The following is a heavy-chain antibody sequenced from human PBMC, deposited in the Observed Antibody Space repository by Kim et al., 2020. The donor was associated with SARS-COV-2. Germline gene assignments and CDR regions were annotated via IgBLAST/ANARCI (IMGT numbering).Heavy chain of an antibody. J-gene: IGHJ4*02. D-gene: IGHD6-19*01. V-gene: IGHV1-3*01. CDR3: ARDRISVAGALRYYFDY. Sequence: ASVKVSCKASGYTFTSYAMHWVRQAPGQRLEWMGWINAGNGNTKYSQKFQGRVTITRDTSASTAYMELSSLRSEDTAVYYCARDRISVAGALRYYFDYWGQGTLVTVSS. CDR1: GYTFTSYA. CDR2: INAGNGNT.